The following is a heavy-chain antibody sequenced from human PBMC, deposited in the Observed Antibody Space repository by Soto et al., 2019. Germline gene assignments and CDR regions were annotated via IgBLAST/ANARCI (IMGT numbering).Heavy chain of an antibody. V-gene: IGHV3-23*01. Sequence: GGSLRLSCAASGLTFSNYAIHWVRQAPGKGLEWVSTIGGSGSGTYYADSVKGRFTISRDNSKNTLYLQMNSLRAEDTAIYYCAKNYWYFDLWGRGTRVTV. CDR3: AKNYWYFDL. CDR2: IGGSGSGT. CDR1: GLTFSNYA. J-gene: IGHJ2*01.